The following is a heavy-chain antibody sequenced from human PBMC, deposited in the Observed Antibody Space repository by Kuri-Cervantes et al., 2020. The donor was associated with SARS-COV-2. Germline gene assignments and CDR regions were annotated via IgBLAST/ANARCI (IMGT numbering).Heavy chain of an antibody. CDR1: GFTFSSYW. CDR2: IYHSGST. Sequence: ESLKISCAASGFTFSSYWMSWVRQAPGKGLEWIGYIYHSGSTYYNPSLKSRVTVSVDRSKNQFSLKLSSVTAADTALYYCARDSYCINGVCLLGYWGQGTLVTVSS. V-gene: IGHV4/OR15-8*01. CDR3: ARDSYCINGVCLLGY. J-gene: IGHJ4*02. D-gene: IGHD2-8*01.